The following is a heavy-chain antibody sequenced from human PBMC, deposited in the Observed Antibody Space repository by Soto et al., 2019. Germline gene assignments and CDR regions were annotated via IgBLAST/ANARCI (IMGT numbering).Heavy chain of an antibody. D-gene: IGHD3-3*01. J-gene: IGHJ3*02. CDR2: MNPNSDNT. CDR3: ARAYLNYDFWSGYQLLALDI. V-gene: IGHV1-8*01. CDR1: GYTFTSYD. Sequence: QVQLVQSGAEVKKPGASVKVSCKASGYTFTSYDINWVRQATGQGLEWMLWMNPNSDNTGYEQKFQGRVTKTRNTSISTVYMELSSLGAEDTAVYSCARAYLNYDFWSGYQLLALDIWGQGTMVTVSS.